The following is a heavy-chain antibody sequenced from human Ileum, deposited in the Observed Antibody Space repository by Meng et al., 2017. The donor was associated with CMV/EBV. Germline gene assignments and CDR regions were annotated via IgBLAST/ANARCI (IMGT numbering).Heavy chain of an antibody. Sequence: GESLKISCAASGFTVSSNYMSWVRQAPGKGLEWVSVIYSGGSTYYADSVKGRFTISRDNSKNTLYLQMNSLTAEDTAVYYCARGGSTYYGYWGQGSLVTVSS. V-gene: IGHV3-53*01. D-gene: IGHD3-16*01. CDR2: IYSGGST. CDR3: ARGGSTYYGY. J-gene: IGHJ4*02. CDR1: GFTVSSNY.